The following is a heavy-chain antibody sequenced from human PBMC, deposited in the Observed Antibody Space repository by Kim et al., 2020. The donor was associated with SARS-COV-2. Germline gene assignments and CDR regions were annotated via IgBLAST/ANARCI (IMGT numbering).Heavy chain of an antibody. Sequence: GGSLRLSCSGSGFTFSSHGMHWVRQAPGKGLEYVSAISDDGRNTYYADSVKGRFTISRDNSKNTVYLQMSSLRVDDAGLYYCVRPASGTFDMWGQGTMVTVSS. J-gene: IGHJ3*02. CDR1: GFTFSSHG. D-gene: IGHD1-1*01. CDR3: VRPASGTFDM. V-gene: IGHV3-64D*06. CDR2: ISDDGRNT.